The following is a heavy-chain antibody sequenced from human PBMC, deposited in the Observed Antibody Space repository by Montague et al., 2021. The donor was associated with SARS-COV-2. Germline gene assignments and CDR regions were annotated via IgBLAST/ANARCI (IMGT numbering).Heavy chain of an antibody. D-gene: IGHD3-16*02. CDR3: ARDNYDYVWGSYRYIY. J-gene: IGHJ4*02. CDR2: ISYDGSNK. Sequence: SRSLSLSASGFTFSSYAMHWVRQAPGKGLEWVAVISYDGSNKYYADSVKGRFTISRDNSKNTLYLQMNSLRAEDTAVYYCARDNYDYVWGSYRYIYWGQGTLVTVSS. CDR1: GFTFSSYA. V-gene: IGHV3-30*04.